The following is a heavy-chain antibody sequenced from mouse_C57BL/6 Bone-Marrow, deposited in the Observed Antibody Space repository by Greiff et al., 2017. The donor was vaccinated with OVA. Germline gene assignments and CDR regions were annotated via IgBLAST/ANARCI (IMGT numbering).Heavy chain of an antibody. Sequence: QVQLKQPGAELVKPGASVKLSCKASGYTFTSYWMHWVKQRPGRGLEWIGRIDPNSGGTKYNEKFKSKATLTVDKPSSTAYMQLSSLTSEDSAVYYCARDDYDPLDYWGQGTTLTVSS. V-gene: IGHV1-72*01. CDR2: IDPNSGGT. CDR1: GYTFTSYW. D-gene: IGHD2-4*01. CDR3: ARDDYDPLDY. J-gene: IGHJ2*01.